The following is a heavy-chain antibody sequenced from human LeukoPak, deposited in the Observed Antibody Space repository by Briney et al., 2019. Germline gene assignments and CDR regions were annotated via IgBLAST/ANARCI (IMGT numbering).Heavy chain of an antibody. CDR1: GYSISSGYY. V-gene: IGHV4-38-2*02. D-gene: IGHD2-15*01. CDR3: ARSSVLRGLDY. J-gene: IGHJ4*02. CDR2: IYHSGST. Sequence: PSETLSLTCTVSGYSISSGYYWGWIRQPPGKGLEWIGIIYHSGSTYYNPSLKSRVTISVDTSKNQFSLKMSSVTAADTAVYYCARSSVLRGLDYWGQGTLVTVSS.